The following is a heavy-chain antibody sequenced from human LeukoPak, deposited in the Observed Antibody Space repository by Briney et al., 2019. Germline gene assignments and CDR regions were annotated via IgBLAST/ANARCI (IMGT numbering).Heavy chain of an antibody. CDR2: ISYDGSNK. Sequence: GRSLRLSCAASGFTFSSYAMHWVRQAPGKGLEWVAVISYDGSNKYYADSVKGRFTISRDNSKNTLYLQMSSLRAEDTALYYCAREYYYGSGFWGQGTTVTVSS. J-gene: IGHJ6*02. D-gene: IGHD3-10*01. V-gene: IGHV3-30-3*01. CDR3: AREYYYGSGF. CDR1: GFTFSSYA.